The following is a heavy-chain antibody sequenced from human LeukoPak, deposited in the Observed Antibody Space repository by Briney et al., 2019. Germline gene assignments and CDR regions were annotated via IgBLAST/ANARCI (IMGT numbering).Heavy chain of an antibody. J-gene: IGHJ4*02. CDR3: ARVPAWPYDFWSGYSSFDY. D-gene: IGHD3-3*01. V-gene: IGHV1-18*01. CDR1: GYTFTSYG. Sequence: ASVKVSCKASGYTFTSYGISWVRQAPGQGLEWMGWISAYNGNTNYAQKLQGRVTMTTDTSTSTAYMELRSLRSDDTAVYYCARVPAWPYDFWSGYSSFDYWAREPWSPSPQ. CDR2: ISAYNGNT.